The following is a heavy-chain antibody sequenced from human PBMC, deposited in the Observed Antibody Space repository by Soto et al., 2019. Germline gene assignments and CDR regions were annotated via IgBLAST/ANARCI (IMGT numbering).Heavy chain of an antibody. V-gene: IGHV4-31*03. J-gene: IGHJ6*02. Sequence: TLSLTCTVSGGSISSGGYYWSWIRQHPGKGLERIGYIYYSGSTYYNPSLKSRVTISVDTSKNQFSLKLSSVTAADTAVYYCARDAYRWLGKYYYYGMDVWGQGTTVTVSS. CDR3: ARDAYRWLGKYYYYGMDV. CDR2: IYYSGST. CDR1: GGSISSGGYY. D-gene: IGHD3-10*01.